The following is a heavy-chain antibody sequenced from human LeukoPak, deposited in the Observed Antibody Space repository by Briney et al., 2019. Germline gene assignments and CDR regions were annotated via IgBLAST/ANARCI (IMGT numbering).Heavy chain of an antibody. CDR3: AREGYGDYVSYYYGMDV. V-gene: IGHV3-21*01. J-gene: IGHJ6*02. Sequence: GGSLRLSCAASGFTLSSYSMNWVRQAPGKGLEWVSSISSSSSYIYYADSVKGRFTISRDNAKNSLYLQMNSLRAEDTAVYYCAREGYGDYVSYYYGMDVWGQGTTVTVSS. D-gene: IGHD4-17*01. CDR1: GFTLSSYS. CDR2: ISSSSSYI.